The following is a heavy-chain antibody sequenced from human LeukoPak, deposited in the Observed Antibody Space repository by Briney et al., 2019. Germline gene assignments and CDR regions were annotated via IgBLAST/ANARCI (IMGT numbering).Heavy chain of an antibody. V-gene: IGHV3-23*01. J-gene: IGHJ3*02. CDR3: AKDRFSSSWFDGSDI. CDR2: ISGSGGTT. Sequence: GRSLRLSCAASGFTFSSYGMHWVRQAPGKGLEWVSAISGSGGTTYYADSVKGRFTISRDNSKNTLYLQMNSLRAEDTAVYYCAKDRFSSSWFDGSDIWGQGTMVTVSS. CDR1: GFTFSSYG. D-gene: IGHD6-13*01.